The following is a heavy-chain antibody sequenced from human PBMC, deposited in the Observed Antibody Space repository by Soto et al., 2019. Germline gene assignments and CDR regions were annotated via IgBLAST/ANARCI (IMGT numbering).Heavy chain of an antibody. D-gene: IGHD6-19*01. CDR3: ARVVAVAAINWFVP. CDR2: IYYSGST. CDR1: GGSISSYY. J-gene: IGHJ5*02. V-gene: IGHV4-59*01. Sequence: TVSGGSISSYYWSWIRQPPGKGLEWIGYIYYSGSTNYNPSLKSRVTISVDTSKNQFSLKLSSVTAADTAVYYCARVVAVAAINWFVPGCQETLVTVSS.